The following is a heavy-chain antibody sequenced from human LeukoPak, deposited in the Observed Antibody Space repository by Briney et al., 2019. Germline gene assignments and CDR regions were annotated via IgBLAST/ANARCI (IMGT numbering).Heavy chain of an antibody. J-gene: IGHJ5*02. D-gene: IGHD5-12*01. CDR2: TYYRSKWYN. V-gene: IGHV6-1*01. Sequence: SQTLSLTCAISGDSVSSNSAAWNWIRQSPSRGLEWLGRTYYRSKWYNXYAVSVKSRITINPDTSKNQFSLQLNSVTPEDTAVXXXAXXGYDXXXXFDPWGQGTLVTVSS. CDR3: AXXGYDXXXXFDP. CDR1: GDSVSSNSAA.